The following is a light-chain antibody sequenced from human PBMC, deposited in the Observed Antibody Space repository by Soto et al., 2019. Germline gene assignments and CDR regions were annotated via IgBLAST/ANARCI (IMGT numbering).Light chain of an antibody. V-gene: IGKV1-5*01. Sequence: DIQMTQSPSTLSASVGDRVTITCRASQSITIWLAWYQKKPGKAPKLLIFDASSLESGVPSRFSGSGSGTEFTLTISSLQPDDFATYYCQQYNSYSWRFGQGTKVEIK. CDR1: QSITIW. CDR2: DAS. CDR3: QQYNSYSWR. J-gene: IGKJ1*01.